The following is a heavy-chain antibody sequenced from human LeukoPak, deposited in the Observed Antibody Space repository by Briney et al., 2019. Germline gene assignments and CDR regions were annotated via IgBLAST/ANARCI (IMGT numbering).Heavy chain of an antibody. J-gene: IGHJ4*02. Sequence: GRSLRLSCAASGFTFSSYAMHWVRQAPGKGLEWVAIISYDGSNKYYADSVKGRFTISRDNSKNTLYLQMNSLRAEDSAVHYCARDSGKRVDTVMVPFDYWVQGTLVTVSS. D-gene: IGHD5-18*01. V-gene: IGHV3-30-3*01. CDR1: GFTFSSYA. CDR2: ISYDGSNK. CDR3: ARDSGKRVDTVMVPFDY.